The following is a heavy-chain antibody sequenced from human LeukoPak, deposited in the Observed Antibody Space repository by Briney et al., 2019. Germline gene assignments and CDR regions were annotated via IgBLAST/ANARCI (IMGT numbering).Heavy chain of an antibody. J-gene: IGHJ6*02. CDR2: ISAYNGNT. CDR3: ARAGTSGSYYLYYYYYYGMDV. V-gene: IGHV1-18*01. CDR1: GYTFTSYG. D-gene: IGHD1-26*01. Sequence: ASVKVSCKASGYTFTSYGISWVRQAPGQGLEWMGWISAYNGNTNYAQKLQGRVTMTTDTSTSTAYMELRSLGSDDTAVYYCARAGTSGSYYLYYYYYYGMDVWGQGTTVTVSS.